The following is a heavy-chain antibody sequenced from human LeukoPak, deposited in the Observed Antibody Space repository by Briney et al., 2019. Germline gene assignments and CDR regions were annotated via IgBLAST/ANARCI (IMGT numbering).Heavy chain of an antibody. CDR2: IYYSGST. Sequence: PSETLSLTCTVSGGSISSHYWSWIRQPPGKGLEWIGYIYYSGSTNYNPSLKSRVTISVDTSKNQFSLKLSPVTAADTAVYYCARDSDYCSSTSCYLAFRDWGQGTLVTVSS. D-gene: IGHD2-2*01. V-gene: IGHV4-59*11. CDR1: GGSISSHY. CDR3: ARDSDYCSSTSCYLAFRD. J-gene: IGHJ4*02.